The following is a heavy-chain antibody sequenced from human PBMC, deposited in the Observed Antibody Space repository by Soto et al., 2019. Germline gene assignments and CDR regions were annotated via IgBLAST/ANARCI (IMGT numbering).Heavy chain of an antibody. Sequence: EVQLLESGGGLVQPGGSLRLSCAASGFTFSSYAMSWVRQAPGKGLEWVSAISGSGGSTYYAESVKGRFTISRDKSKNTLYLQMNRLRAEDTAVYYCAKENAYSSSWCEFDYWGQGTLVTVTS. CDR1: GFTFSSYA. D-gene: IGHD6-13*01. CDR2: ISGSGGST. V-gene: IGHV3-23*01. J-gene: IGHJ4*02. CDR3: AKENAYSSSWCEFDY.